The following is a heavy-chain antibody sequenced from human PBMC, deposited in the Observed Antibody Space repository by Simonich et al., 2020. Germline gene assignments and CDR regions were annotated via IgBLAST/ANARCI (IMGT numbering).Heavy chain of an antibody. CDR3: ARDTFLGYCSSTSCYDAFDI. J-gene: IGHJ3*02. CDR2: INPNSGGT. D-gene: IGHD2-2*01. V-gene: IGHV1-2*06. CDR1: GYTFTGYY. Sequence: QVQLVQSGAEVKKPGASVKVSCKASGYTFTGYYMHWGRKAPGQGLGWRGRINPNSGGTNYAQKCQGRGPMTRDTSISTAYMELSRLRSDDTAVYYCARDTFLGYCSSTSCYDAFDIWGQGTMVTVSS.